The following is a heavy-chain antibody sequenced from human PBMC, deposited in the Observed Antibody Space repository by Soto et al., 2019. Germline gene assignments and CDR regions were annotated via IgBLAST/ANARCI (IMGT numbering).Heavy chain of an antibody. Sequence: GASGKVSCKASGYTFINYYIHWVRQAPGQGLEWMAIINPMGGSTNYAQEFQGRVTLTSDTSTSTVYMELSSLGFEDTALFYCARDLAAGDLWGQGTLVTVSS. V-gene: IGHV1-46*01. D-gene: IGHD6-13*01. CDR1: GYTFINYY. CDR2: INPMGGST. CDR3: ARDLAAGDL. J-gene: IGHJ5*02.